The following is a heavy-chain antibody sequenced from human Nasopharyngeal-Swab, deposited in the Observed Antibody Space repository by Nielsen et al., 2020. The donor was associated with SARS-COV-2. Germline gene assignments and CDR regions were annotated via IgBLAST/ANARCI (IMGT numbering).Heavy chain of an antibody. J-gene: IGHJ6*02. V-gene: IGHV3-21*01. CDR1: GFTFSSYS. CDR3: ARDPVSGGSYPSYYYYGMDV. D-gene: IGHD1-26*01. Sequence: GSLKISCAASGFTFSSYSMNWVRQAPGKGLEWVSSISSSSSYIYYADSVKGRFTISRDNAKNSLYLQMNSLRAEDTAVYYCARDPVSGGSYPSYYYYGMDVWGQGTTVTVSS. CDR2: ISSSSSYI.